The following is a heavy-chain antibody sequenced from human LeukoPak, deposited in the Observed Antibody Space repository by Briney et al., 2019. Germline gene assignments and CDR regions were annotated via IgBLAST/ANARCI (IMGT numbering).Heavy chain of an antibody. D-gene: IGHD6-13*01. J-gene: IGHJ3*02. CDR2: ISNSDGST. CDR1: GFTFSSYA. V-gene: IGHV3-23*01. CDR3: AKHLRQQDRNDAFDI. Sequence: PGGSLRLSCAASGFTFSSYAMTWVRQAPGKGLEWVSTISNSDGSTYHADSVKGRFTISRDNSKNTLYLQMNSLRVEDTAIYYCAKHLRQQDRNDAFDIWGQGTMVTVSS.